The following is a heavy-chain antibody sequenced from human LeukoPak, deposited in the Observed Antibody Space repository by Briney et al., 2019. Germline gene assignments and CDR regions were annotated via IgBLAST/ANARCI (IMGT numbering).Heavy chain of an antibody. J-gene: IGHJ5*02. D-gene: IGHD2-8*01. CDR3: ARGGCTNGVCSWFDP. Sequence: WASVKVSCKASGYTFTSYGISWVRQAPGQGLEWMGWISAYNGNTNYAQKLQGRVTMTTDTSTSTAYMELRSLRSDDTAVYYCARGGCTNGVCSWFDPWGQGTLVTVSS. CDR2: ISAYNGNT. CDR1: GYTFTSYG. V-gene: IGHV1-18*01.